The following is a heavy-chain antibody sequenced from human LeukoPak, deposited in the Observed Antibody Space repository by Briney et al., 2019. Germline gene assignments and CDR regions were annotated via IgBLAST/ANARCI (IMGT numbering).Heavy chain of an antibody. CDR1: GFTFSDYY. D-gene: IGHD3-16*01. CDR2: ISSSGSNI. Sequence: PGGSLRLSCAASGFTFSDYYMSWIRQAPGKGLEWVSYISSSGSNIYYADSVKGRFTISRDNAKNSLYLQINSLRAEDTAVYYCAGEGSGEWYYYMDVWGKGTTVTVSS. J-gene: IGHJ6*03. V-gene: IGHV3-11*01. CDR3: AGEGSGEWYYYMDV.